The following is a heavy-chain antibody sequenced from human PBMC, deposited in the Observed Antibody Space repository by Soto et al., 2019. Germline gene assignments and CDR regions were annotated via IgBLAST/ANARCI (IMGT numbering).Heavy chain of an antibody. CDR2: ISYDGSNK. D-gene: IGHD4-4*01. J-gene: IGHJ2*01. CDR3: ARPLWRDDYNWGYFDL. CDR1: GFPFSSYA. V-gene: IGHV3-30-3*01. Sequence: GGPLRLSCAASGFPFSSYAMHWVHQAPGKGLEWVAVISYDGSNKYYADSVKGRFTISRDNSKNTLYLQMNSLRTEDTAVYYCARPLWRDDYNWGYFDLWGRGTLVTVSS.